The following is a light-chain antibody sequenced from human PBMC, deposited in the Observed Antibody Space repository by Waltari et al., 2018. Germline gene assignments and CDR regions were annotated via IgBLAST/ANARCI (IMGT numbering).Light chain of an antibody. CDR2: ENV. Sequence: QSVLTQPPSVSAAPGQKVTIPCSGSSSNIGDNYVSWYQQLPGTAPKLLIFENVKRPSGIPDRFSGSKSGTSGTLGITGLLTGDEADYYCATWDSSLRSVVFGGGTKLTVL. CDR3: ATWDSSLRSVV. V-gene: IGLV1-51*02. J-gene: IGLJ2*01. CDR1: SSNIGDNY.